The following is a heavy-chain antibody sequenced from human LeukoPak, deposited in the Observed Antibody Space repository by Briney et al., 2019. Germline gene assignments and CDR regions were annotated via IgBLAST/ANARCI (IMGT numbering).Heavy chain of an antibody. CDR1: GFTFSSYA. D-gene: IGHD1-14*01. CDR2: ISYDGSNK. CDR3: ARDASDSEFDY. Sequence: GGSLRLSCAASGFTFSSYAMHWVRQAPGKGLEWVAVISYDGSNKYHADSVKGRFTISRDNSKNTLYLQMNSLRAEDTAVYYCARDASDSEFDYWGQGTLVTVSS. V-gene: IGHV3-30-3*01. J-gene: IGHJ4*02.